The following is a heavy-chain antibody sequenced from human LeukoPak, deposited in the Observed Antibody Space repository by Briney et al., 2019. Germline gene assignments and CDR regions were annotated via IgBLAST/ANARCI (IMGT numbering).Heavy chain of an antibody. CDR3: ARDRRTGTTSPKFDP. J-gene: IGHJ5*02. V-gene: IGHV4-39*02. CDR2: IYYSGST. Sequence: TLSLTCTVSGGSISSSRYYWGWIRQPPGKGLEWIGSIYYSGSTYYNPSLKSRVTISVDTSKNQFSLKLSSVTAADTAVYYCARDRRTGTTSPKFDPWGQGTLVTVSS. D-gene: IGHD1-7*01. CDR1: GGSISSSRYY.